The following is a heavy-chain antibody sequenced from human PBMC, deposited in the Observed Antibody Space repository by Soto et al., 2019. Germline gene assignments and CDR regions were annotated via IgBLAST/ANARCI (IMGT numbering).Heavy chain of an antibody. CDR3: AISVREVINLNAFDI. J-gene: IGHJ3*02. D-gene: IGHD3-10*01. Sequence: PSQTLSLTCAISGDSVSSNSVAWNWIRQTPSRGLEWLGRTYYRSKWKSEYGESVKSRVTMDADTSKNQFSLKLSSVTASYTSIYYCAISVREVINLNAFDIWGQGTMVTVSS. CDR2: TYYRSKWKS. V-gene: IGHV6-1*01. CDR1: GDSVSSNSVA.